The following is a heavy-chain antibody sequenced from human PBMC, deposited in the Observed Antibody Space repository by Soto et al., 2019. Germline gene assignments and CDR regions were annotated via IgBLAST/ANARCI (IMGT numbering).Heavy chain of an antibody. Sequence: QVQLQESGPGLVKPSGTLSLICAVSGGSISSSNWWNWVRQPPGKGLEWIGEMFHSGSTNYNPSLKSRVTISVDKSKNQFSLKLSSVTAADTAVYYCARDQMAGSYFDYWGQGTLVTVSS. CDR2: MFHSGST. CDR1: GGSISSSNW. V-gene: IGHV4-4*02. J-gene: IGHJ4*02. CDR3: ARDQMAGSYFDY. D-gene: IGHD6-19*01.